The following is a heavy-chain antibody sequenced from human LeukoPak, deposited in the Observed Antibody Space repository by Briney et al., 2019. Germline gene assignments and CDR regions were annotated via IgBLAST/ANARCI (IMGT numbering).Heavy chain of an antibody. CDR3: ARESSHRITIFGVVTKGVFDY. Sequence: GALRLSCAASGFTFSSYAMHWVRQAPGKGLEWVAVISYDGSNKYYADSVKGRFTISRDNSKNTLYLQMNSLRAEDTAVYYCARESSHRITIFGVVTKGVFDYWGQGTLVTVSS. V-gene: IGHV3-30-3*01. J-gene: IGHJ4*02. D-gene: IGHD3-3*01. CDR2: ISYDGSNK. CDR1: GFTFSSYA.